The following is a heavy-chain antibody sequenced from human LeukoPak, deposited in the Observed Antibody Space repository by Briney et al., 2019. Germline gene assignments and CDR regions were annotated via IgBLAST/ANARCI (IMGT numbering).Heavy chain of an antibody. CDR2: ISAYNGNT. CDR3: TTGYYTHYFDY. J-gene: IGHJ4*02. CDR1: GYTFTSYG. D-gene: IGHD3/OR15-3a*01. V-gene: IGHV1-18*01. Sequence: ASVKVSCKASGYTFTSYGISWVRQAPGQGLEWMGWISAYNGNTNYAQKLQGRVTMTTDTSTSTAYMELRSLRSDDTAVYYCTTGYYTHYFDYWAREPWSPSPQ.